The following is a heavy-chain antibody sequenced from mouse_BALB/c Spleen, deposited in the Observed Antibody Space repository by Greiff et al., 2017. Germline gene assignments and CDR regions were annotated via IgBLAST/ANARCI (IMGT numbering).Heavy chain of an antibody. J-gene: IGHJ4*01. CDR1: GFTFSSYA. Sequence: EVMLVESGGGLVKPGGSLKLSCAASGFTFSSYAMSWVRQTPEKRLEWVASISSGGSTYYPDSVKGRFTISRDNARNILYLQMSSLRSEDTAMYYCARELITTVVATYAMDYWGQGTSVTVSS. CDR3: ARELITTVVATYAMDY. CDR2: ISSGGST. V-gene: IGHV5-6-5*01. D-gene: IGHD1-1*01.